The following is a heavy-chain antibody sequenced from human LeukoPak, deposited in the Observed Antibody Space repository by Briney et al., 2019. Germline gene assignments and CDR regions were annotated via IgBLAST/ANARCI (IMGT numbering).Heavy chain of an antibody. Sequence: PGGSLRLSCAASGFTFSSYAMHWVRQAPGKGLEWVAVISYDGSNKYYADYVKGRFTISRGNSKNTLYLQMNSLRAEDTAVYYCASYLHSGPDYWGQGTLVTVSS. D-gene: IGHD1-14*01. CDR1: GFTFSSYA. V-gene: IGHV3-30-3*01. J-gene: IGHJ4*02. CDR2: ISYDGSNK. CDR3: ASYLHSGPDY.